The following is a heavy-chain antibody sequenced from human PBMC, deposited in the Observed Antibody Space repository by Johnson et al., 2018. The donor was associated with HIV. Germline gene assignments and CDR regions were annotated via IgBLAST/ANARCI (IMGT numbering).Heavy chain of an antibody. CDR3: ARGGEGELPDAFDI. J-gene: IGHJ3*02. Sequence: VQLVESGGGLVQPGGSLRLSCAASGFTFSTYCMTWVRQAPGKGLEGVPNIKQDGSSTSYADSVKGRFTISRDNAKNTMYLQMNSLRAEYTAVYYCARGGEGELPDAFDIWGQGTMVTVSS. V-gene: IGHV3-7*01. CDR1: GFTFSTYC. D-gene: IGHD1-26*01. CDR2: IKQDGSST.